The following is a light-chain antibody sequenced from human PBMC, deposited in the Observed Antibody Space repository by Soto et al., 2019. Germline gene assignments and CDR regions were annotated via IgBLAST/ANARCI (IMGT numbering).Light chain of an antibody. CDR2: GAS. V-gene: IGKV3-15*01. Sequence: EIVMTQSPATLSVSPGERATLSCRASQSVSSNLAWYQQKRGQAPRLLIYGASTRATGFPARFSGSGSGTDFTLTIASLQSEDFAVYYCQQYHKWPITFGQGTRLEI. CDR1: QSVSSN. J-gene: IGKJ5*01. CDR3: QQYHKWPIT.